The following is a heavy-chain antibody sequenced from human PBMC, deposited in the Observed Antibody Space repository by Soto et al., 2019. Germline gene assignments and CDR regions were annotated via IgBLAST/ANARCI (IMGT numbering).Heavy chain of an antibody. Sequence: HPWGSLRLSCAASGFTFSSYGMHWVRQAPGKGLEWVAVISYDGSNKYYADSVKGRFTISRDNSKNTLYLQMNSLRAEDTAVYYCAKDRAGYYFDYWGQGTLVTVSS. CDR2: ISYDGSNK. J-gene: IGHJ4*02. CDR3: AKDRAGYYFDY. V-gene: IGHV3-30*18. D-gene: IGHD6-19*01. CDR1: GFTFSSYG.